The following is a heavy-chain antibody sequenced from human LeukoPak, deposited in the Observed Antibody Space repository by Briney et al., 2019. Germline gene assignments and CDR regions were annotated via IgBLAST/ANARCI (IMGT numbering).Heavy chain of an antibody. D-gene: IGHD1-7*01. V-gene: IGHV3-73*01. CDR2: IRSKANSYAT. J-gene: IGHJ4*02. CDR1: GFTFSGSA. Sequence: QTGGSLRLSCAASGFTFSGSAMQWVRQASGKGMEWVGRIRSKANSYATAYAASVKGRFTISRDDSKNTAYLQMNSLKTEDTAVYYCTREAWYNWNYDFDYWGQGTLVTVSS. CDR3: TREAWYNWNYDFDY.